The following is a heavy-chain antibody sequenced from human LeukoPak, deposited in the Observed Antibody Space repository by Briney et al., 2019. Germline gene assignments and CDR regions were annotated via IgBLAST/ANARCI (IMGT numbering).Heavy chain of an antibody. V-gene: IGHV4-34*01. J-gene: IGHJ5*02. CDR1: GGSFSGYY. Sequence: SETLSLTCAVCGGSFSGYYWSWIRQPPGKGLEWIGEINHSGSTNYNPSLKSRVTISVDTSKNQFSLKLSSVTAADTAVYYCARDAFGYEEAWFDPWGQGTLVTVSS. CDR2: INHSGST. CDR3: ARDAFGYEEAWFDP. D-gene: IGHD5-18*01.